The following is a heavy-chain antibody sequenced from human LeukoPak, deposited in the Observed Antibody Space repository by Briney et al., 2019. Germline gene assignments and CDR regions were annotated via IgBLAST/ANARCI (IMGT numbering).Heavy chain of an antibody. CDR2: INWWGDIL. D-gene: IGHD6-19*01. CDR1: GFTFDDYG. V-gene: IGHV3-20*04. Sequence: PGGSLRLSCVASGFTFDDYGMSWVRQARGQGLEGVSGINWWGDILRYPCSVKGQFTNTKDNAKSSLYLQMNTLRAEDTALYYCARDAGYSSGRYDAFDIWGQGTLVTVSS. J-gene: IGHJ3*02. CDR3: ARDAGYSSGRYDAFDI.